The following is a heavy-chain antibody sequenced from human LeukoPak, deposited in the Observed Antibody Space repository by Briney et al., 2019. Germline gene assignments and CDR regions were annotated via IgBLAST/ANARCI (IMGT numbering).Heavy chain of an antibody. V-gene: IGHV4-39*01. J-gene: IGHJ6*02. Sequence: SETLSLICTVSGGSISSSSYYWGWIRQAPGKGLEWIGSMYHSGSTHYNPSLKSRVTISVDTSKNQFSLNLSSVTAADTAVYYCVRHDSSGWTRAYYYGVDVWGQGTTVTVSS. D-gene: IGHD6-25*01. CDR3: VRHDSSGWTRAYYYGVDV. CDR2: MYHSGST. CDR1: GGSISSSSYY.